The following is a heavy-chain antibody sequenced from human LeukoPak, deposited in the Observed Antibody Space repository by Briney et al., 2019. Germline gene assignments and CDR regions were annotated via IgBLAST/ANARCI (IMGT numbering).Heavy chain of an antibody. CDR3: ARDDNYDILTGYSSDGGMDV. Sequence: ASVKVSCKASGYTFTSYYMHWVRQAPGQGLEWMGWINPNSGGTNYAQKFQGRVTMTRDTSISTAYMELSRLRSDDTAVYYCARDDNYDILTGYSSDGGMDVWGQGTTVTVSS. V-gene: IGHV1-2*02. J-gene: IGHJ6*02. CDR2: INPNSGGT. D-gene: IGHD3-9*01. CDR1: GYTFTSYY.